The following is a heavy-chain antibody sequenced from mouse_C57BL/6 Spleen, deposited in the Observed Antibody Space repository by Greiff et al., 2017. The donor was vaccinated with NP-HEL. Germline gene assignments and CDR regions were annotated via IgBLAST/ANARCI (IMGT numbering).Heavy chain of an antibody. J-gene: IGHJ3*01. CDR1: GYTFTSYW. D-gene: IGHD2-1*01. V-gene: IGHV1-69*01. CDR3: ARSTMVTRKFAY. CDR2: IDPSDSYT. Sequence: VQLQQPGAELVMPGASVKLSCKASGYTFTSYWMHWVKQRPGQGLEWIGEIDPSDSYTNYNQKFKGKSTLTVDKSSSTAYMQLSSLTSEDSAVYYCARSTMVTRKFAYWGQGTLVTVSA.